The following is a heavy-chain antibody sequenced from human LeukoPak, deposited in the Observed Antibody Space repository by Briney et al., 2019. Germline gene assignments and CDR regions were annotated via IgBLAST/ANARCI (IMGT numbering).Heavy chain of an antibody. CDR1: GFTFSSAW. D-gene: IGHD1-1*01. J-gene: IGHJ4*02. V-gene: IGHV3-15*01. CDR3: CTSSGAVTTLSPSFGS. Sequence: GGSLRLSCAASGFTFSSAWMTWVRQAPGKGPEWIGRIKSEADGGTTDYAAPVKGRFTISRDDSNNTLYLQMNSLETEDTAVYYCCTSSGAVTTLSPSFGSWGQGTLVTVSS. CDR2: IKSEADGGTT.